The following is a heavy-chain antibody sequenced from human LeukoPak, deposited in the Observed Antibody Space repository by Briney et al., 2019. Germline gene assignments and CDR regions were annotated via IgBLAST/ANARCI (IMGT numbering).Heavy chain of an antibody. V-gene: IGHV3-30*03. D-gene: IGHD2-21*02. Sequence: GSLRLSCAASGFTFSSYGMHWVRQAPGKGLEWVAVISYDGSNKYYADSVKGRFTISRDNSKNTLYLQMNSLRAEDTAVYYCAGVTAISHDAFDIWGQGTMVTVSS. CDR2: ISYDGSNK. J-gene: IGHJ3*02. CDR3: AGVTAISHDAFDI. CDR1: GFTFSSYG.